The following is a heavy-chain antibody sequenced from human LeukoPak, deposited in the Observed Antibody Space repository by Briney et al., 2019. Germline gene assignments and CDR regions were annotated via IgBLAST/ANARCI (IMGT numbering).Heavy chain of an antibody. D-gene: IGHD2-2*01. CDR2: INPNSGGT. J-gene: IGHJ6*02. V-gene: IGHV1-2*02. CDR1: GYTFTSYY. CDR3: ASGVVPAAMRYYYYGMDV. Sequence: ASVKVSCKASGYTFTSYYMHWVRQAPGQGLEWMGWINPNSGGTNYAQKFQGRVTMTRDTSISTAYMELSRLRSDDTAVYYCASGVVPAAMRYYYYGMDVWGQGTTVTVSS.